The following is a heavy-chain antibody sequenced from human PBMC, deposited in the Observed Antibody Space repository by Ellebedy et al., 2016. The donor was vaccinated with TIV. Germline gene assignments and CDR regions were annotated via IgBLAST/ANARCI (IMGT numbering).Heavy chain of an antibody. CDR2: IYNRVIT. Sequence: MPSETLSLTCTLSAGSIRRNYWDCIRQPPGKGLEWIGYIYNRVITNYNPSLKSRVTMSVETSKRQLSLKLRSVTAADTAVYYCARRYSGSSYHYFDYWGQGTLVIVSS. D-gene: IGHD1-26*01. CDR3: ARRYSGSSYHYFDY. V-gene: IGHV4-59*08. J-gene: IGHJ4*02. CDR1: AGSIRRNY.